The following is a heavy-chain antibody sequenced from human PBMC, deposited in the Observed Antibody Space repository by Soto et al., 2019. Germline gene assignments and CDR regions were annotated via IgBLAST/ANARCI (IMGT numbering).Heavy chain of an antibody. Sequence: QVQLVQSGAEVRKPGASVTVSCKASGYTFTHYYVYWVRQAPGQGLEWMGIINPSVGSTSYAQNCQGRVTLPRDTSTKTVYMDLSRLRSEDSAMYYCVREVGDSSVDYWGQGTLVSVSS. CDR1: GYTFTHYY. CDR3: VREVGDSSVDY. V-gene: IGHV1-46*01. CDR2: INPSVGST. D-gene: IGHD6-19*01. J-gene: IGHJ4*02.